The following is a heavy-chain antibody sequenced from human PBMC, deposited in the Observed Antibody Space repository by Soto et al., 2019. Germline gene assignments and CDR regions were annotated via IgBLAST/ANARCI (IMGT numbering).Heavy chain of an antibody. CDR1: GGSISSGGYS. J-gene: IGHJ5*02. D-gene: IGHD1-1*01. V-gene: IGHV4-30-2*01. CDR3: ARDQLEGNWFDP. CDR2: IYRSGST. Sequence: QLQLQESGSGLVRPSQTLSLTCAVSGGSISSGGYSWNWIRQPPGKGLEWIGYIYRSGSTLYNPSLKSRVTISVDKSKNPFSLKLTSVTAADTAVYYCARDQLEGNWFDPWGQGTLVTVSS.